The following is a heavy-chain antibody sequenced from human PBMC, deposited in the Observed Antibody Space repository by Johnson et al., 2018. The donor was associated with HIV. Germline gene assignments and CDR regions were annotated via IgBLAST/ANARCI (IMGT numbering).Heavy chain of an antibody. CDR3: AKGGYYDAFAI. D-gene: IGHD2-8*01. J-gene: IGHJ3*02. CDR2: LSGSGGST. V-gene: IGHV3-23*04. Sequence: VQLVESGGGSEQPGRSLRLSCAASGFTLNDYAIHWVRQAPGKGLEWVSALSGSGGSTYYAYSVKGRFTISRDNSKNTLYLQMNSLRAEDTAVYSCAKGGYYDAFAIWGQGTMVTVSS. CDR1: GFTLNDYA.